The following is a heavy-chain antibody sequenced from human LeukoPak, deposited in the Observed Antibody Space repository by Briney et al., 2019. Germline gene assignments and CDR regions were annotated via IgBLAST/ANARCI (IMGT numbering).Heavy chain of an antibody. CDR2: IWYDGSNK. V-gene: IGHV3-33*06. CDR3: AKDGRYCSSTSCSHYYYYMDV. D-gene: IGHD2-2*01. J-gene: IGHJ6*03. CDR1: GFTFSRYG. Sequence: PGRSLRLSCAASGFTFSRYGMHWVRQAPGKGLEWVAVIWYDGSNKYYADSVKGRFTISRDNSKNTLYLQMNSLRAEDTAVYYCAKDGRYCSSTSCSHYYYYMDVWGKGTTVTVSS.